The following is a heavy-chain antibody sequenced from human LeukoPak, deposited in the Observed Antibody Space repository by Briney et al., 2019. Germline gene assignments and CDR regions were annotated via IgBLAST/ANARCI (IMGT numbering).Heavy chain of an antibody. CDR2: ISYDESNK. CDR1: GFTLSSYP. D-gene: IGHD4-17*01. Sequence: GGSLRLSCAASGFTLSSYPMHWVRQAPGKGLEWVAVISYDESNKYYADSVKGRFTISRDNSKNTLYLQMNSLRAEDTAVYYCASRHYDFGYYWGQGTLVTVSS. J-gene: IGHJ4*02. V-gene: IGHV3-30*04. CDR3: ASRHYDFGYY.